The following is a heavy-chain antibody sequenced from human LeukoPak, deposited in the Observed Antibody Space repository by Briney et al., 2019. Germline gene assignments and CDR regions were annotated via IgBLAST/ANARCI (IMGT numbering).Heavy chain of an antibody. J-gene: IGHJ4*02. D-gene: IGHD6-19*01. Sequence: SETLSLTCTVSGYSIISDYFWGWIRQPPGKGLKWIGTIYHSGSTYYNPSLKSRLTISVDTSKNQFSLRLSSVTAADTAMYYCVKSGGYGLIDYWGQGTLVTVSS. V-gene: IGHV4-38-2*02. CDR1: GYSIISDYF. CDR2: IYHSGST. CDR3: VKSGGYGLIDY.